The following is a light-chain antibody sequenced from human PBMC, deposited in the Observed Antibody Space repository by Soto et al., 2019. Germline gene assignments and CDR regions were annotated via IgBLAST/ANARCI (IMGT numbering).Light chain of an antibody. CDR2: KAS. J-gene: IGKJ2*01. CDR1: QSISTW. Sequence: DIQMTQSPSTLSASVGDRVTITCRASQSISTWLAWYQQEPGKAPKLLIHKASSLQSGVPSRFSGSGSGTDFTLTISSLQPDDFATYYCQQYSNYYTFGQGTKLEIK. CDR3: QQYSNYYT. V-gene: IGKV1-5*03.